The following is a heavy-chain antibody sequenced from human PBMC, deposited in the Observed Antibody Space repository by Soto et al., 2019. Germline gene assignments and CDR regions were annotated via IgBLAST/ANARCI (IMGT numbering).Heavy chain of an antibody. CDR3: AKGRGNTAAIHDY. D-gene: IGHD4-17*01. CDR1: GFSFSAYA. V-gene: IGHV3-23*01. J-gene: IGHJ4*02. CDR2: IRSSVGST. Sequence: DVQLLESGGGLVQPGGSLRLSCAASGFSFSAYAVTWVRQAPGKGLEWVSSIRSSVGSTYYADSVKGRFTISTDNSESTLYLQMNSLRADDTAVYYCAKGRGNTAAIHDYWGQGTLVTVSS.